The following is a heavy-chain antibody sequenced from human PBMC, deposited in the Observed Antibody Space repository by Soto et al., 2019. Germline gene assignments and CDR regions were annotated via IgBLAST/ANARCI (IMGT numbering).Heavy chain of an antibody. D-gene: IGHD3-10*01. V-gene: IGHV1-8*01. CDR3: ARGSWFGDLGNFDYGLGV. Sequence: QVHLVQSGAEVKKPGASVKVSCKASGYTFTSDDINWVRQATGQGLEWMGWMSPNSGNAGYSQKFQGRLTATRNHSISTAYMELSTLKYEDTAVYYCARGSWFGDLGNFDYGLGVWGQGTTVTVSS. CDR1: GYTFTSDD. J-gene: IGHJ6*02. CDR2: MSPNSGNA.